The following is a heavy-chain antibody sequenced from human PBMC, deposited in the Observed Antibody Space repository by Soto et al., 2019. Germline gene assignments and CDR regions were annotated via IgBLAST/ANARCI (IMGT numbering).Heavy chain of an antibody. Sequence: SETLSLTCAVYGGSFSGYCWSWIRQPPGKGLEWIGEINHSGRTNYNPSLKSRVTISVDTSKSQFSLKLSSVTAADMAVYYCARGRKYYDFWSGYSHPRYYFNYWGQGTLVTVSS. CDR3: ARGRKYYDFWSGYSHPRYYFNY. V-gene: IGHV4-34*01. J-gene: IGHJ4*02. D-gene: IGHD3-3*01. CDR1: GGSFSGYC. CDR2: INHSGRT.